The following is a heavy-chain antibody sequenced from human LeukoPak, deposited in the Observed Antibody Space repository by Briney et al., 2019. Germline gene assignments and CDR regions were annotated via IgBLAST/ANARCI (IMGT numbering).Heavy chain of an antibody. V-gene: IGHV1-69*05. J-gene: IGHJ6*03. CDR1: GGTFSSYA. Sequence: SVKVSCKASGGTFSSYAISWVRQAPGQGLEWMGGIIPIFGTANYAQKFQGRVTITTDESTSTAYMELSSLRSEDTAVYYCARGIVVVPALRPPDYYYYMDVWGKGTTVTVSS. CDR2: IIPIFGTA. D-gene: IGHD2-2*01. CDR3: ARGIVVVPALRPPDYYYYMDV.